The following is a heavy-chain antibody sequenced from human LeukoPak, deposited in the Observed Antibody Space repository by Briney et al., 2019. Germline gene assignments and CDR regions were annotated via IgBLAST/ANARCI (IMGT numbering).Heavy chain of an antibody. CDR2: ISGSGTTI. CDR1: GFTFSDYY. D-gene: IGHD4-17*01. CDR3: ARDRSTVTTWIDY. J-gene: IGHJ4*02. Sequence: GGSLRLSCAASGFTFSDYYMSWIRQAPGKGLERVSYISGSGTTIYYADPVKGRFTISRDNAKNSLFLQMNSLRAEDTAVYYCARDRSTVTTWIDYWGQGTLVTVSS. V-gene: IGHV3-11*04.